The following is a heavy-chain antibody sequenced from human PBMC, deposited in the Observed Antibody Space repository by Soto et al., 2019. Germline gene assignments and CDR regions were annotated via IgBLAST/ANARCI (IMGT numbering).Heavy chain of an antibody. CDR2: ISYDGSNK. D-gene: IGHD3-22*01. CDR3: ARFGYYDISGYDQH. CDR1: GFTFSSYA. V-gene: IGHV3-30-3*01. J-gene: IGHJ1*01. Sequence: GSLRLSCAASGFTFSSYAMHWVRQAPGKGLEWVAVISYDGSNKYYADSVKGRFTISRDNSRNTLYLQMNSLRAEDTAVYYCARFGYYDISGYDQHWGQGTLVTVSS.